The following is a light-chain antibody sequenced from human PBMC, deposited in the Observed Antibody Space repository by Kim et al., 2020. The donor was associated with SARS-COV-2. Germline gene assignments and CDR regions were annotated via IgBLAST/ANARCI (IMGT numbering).Light chain of an antibody. CDR3: CSYAGGFSYV. Sequence: GQSVTISCTGTSSDVGGYSYVSWYQQHPDKAPKLMIYDVYKRPSGVPDRFSGSRSGNTASLTISGLRAEDEADYYCCSYAGGFSYVFGIGTKVTVL. J-gene: IGLJ1*01. V-gene: IGLV2-11*01. CDR2: DVY. CDR1: SSDVGGYSY.